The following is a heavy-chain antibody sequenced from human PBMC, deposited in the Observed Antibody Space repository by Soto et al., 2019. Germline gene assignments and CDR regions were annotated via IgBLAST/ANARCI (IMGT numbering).Heavy chain of an antibody. J-gene: IGHJ5*02. V-gene: IGHV1-69*12. D-gene: IGHD6-13*01. Sequence: QVQLVQSGAEVKKPGSSVKVSCKASGGTFSSYAISWVRQAPGQGLEWMGGIIPIFGTANYAQKFQGRVTITADHSTSTAYMDLSSLRSEDTAVYYCARATRAAAGPEGCFAPWGQGTLVTVSS. CDR3: ARATRAAAGPEGCFAP. CDR1: GGTFSSYA. CDR2: IIPIFGTA.